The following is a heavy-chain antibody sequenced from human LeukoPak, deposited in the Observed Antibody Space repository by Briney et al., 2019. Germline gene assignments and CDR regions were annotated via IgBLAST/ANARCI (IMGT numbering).Heavy chain of an antibody. J-gene: IGHJ4*02. CDR2: TSNSGGST. CDR1: GFTFSSYA. CDR3: AKETSSSFDY. D-gene: IGHD6-6*01. Sequence: GGSPRLSCEASGFTFSSYAMNWVRQAPGKGLEWVSGTSNSGGSTYYADSVKGRFTISRDNSKNTLYLQMNSLRAEDTAVYYCAKETSSSFDYWGQGTLVTVSS. V-gene: IGHV3-23*01.